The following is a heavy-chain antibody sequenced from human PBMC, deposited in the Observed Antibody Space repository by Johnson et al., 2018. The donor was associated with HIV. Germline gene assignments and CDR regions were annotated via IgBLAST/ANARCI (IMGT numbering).Heavy chain of an antibody. CDR3: AKDNLKRTRGSDAFDI. Sequence: QEQLVESGGGVVQPGRSLRLSCAGSGFTFSSYAMHWVRQPPGKGLEWVAVISYDGNNKYYADSVKGRVTISRDNSKNTLYLQMNSLRAEDTAMYYCAKDNLKRTRGSDAFDIWGQGTRVTVSS. J-gene: IGHJ3*02. D-gene: IGHD2-15*01. CDR1: GFTFSSYA. V-gene: IGHV3-30-3*01. CDR2: ISYDGNNK.